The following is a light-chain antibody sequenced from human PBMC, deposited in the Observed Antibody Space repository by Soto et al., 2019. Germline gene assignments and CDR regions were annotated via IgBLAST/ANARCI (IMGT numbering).Light chain of an antibody. Sequence: EIVMTQSPATLSVSPGERATLSCRASQSVSDKSAWYQQKPGQAPGLLIFGASTRATGIPARFSGSGSGTDFTLTISSLEPEDFAVYYCQQRSNWPWTFGQGTKVDIK. CDR2: GAS. J-gene: IGKJ1*01. CDR3: QQRSNWPWT. V-gene: IGKV3-11*01. CDR1: QSVSDK.